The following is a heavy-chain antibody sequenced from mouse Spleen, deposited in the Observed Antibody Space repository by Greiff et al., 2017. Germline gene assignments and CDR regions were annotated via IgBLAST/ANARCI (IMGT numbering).Heavy chain of an antibody. J-gene: IGHJ2*01. V-gene: IGHV1-26*01. CDR1: GYTFTDYY. CDR3: ARPWDYGKYEDY. Sequence: VQLQQSGPELVKPGASVKISCKASGYTFTDYYMNWVKQSHGKSLEWIGDINPNNGGTSYNQKFKGKATLTVDKSSSTAYMELRSLTSEDSAVYYCARPWDYGKYEDYWGQGTTLTVSS. CDR2: INPNNGGT. D-gene: IGHD2-1*01.